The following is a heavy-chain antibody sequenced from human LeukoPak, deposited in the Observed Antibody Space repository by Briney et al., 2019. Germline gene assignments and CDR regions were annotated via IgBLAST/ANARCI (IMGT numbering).Heavy chain of an antibody. CDR1: GSSFTSYW. Sequence: GEFLQICCEGSGSSFTSYWIGXXRQLPGKGLXXXXIXXXXXXDTRYSPSFQGQVNISADKSISTAYLQGCSLKASDTAMYYCARHECSSTSCYDNYYYYYGMDVWGQGTTVTVSS. CDR3: ARHECSSTSCYDNYYYYYGMDV. D-gene: IGHD2-2*01. J-gene: IGHJ6*02. V-gene: IGHV5-51*01. CDR2: XXXXXXDT.